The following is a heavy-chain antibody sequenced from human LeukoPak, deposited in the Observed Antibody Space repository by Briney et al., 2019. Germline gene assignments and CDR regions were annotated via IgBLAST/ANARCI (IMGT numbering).Heavy chain of an antibody. D-gene: IGHD6-19*01. CDR1: GDSVSSNSDA. CDR3: ARGSGWNNWFDP. CDR2: TYYRSKWYN. J-gene: IGHJ5*02. Sequence: SQTLSLTCAISGDSVSSNSDAWNWIRQSPSRGLEWLGRTYYRSKWYNDYAVKSRITINPDTSKNQFSLQLNSVTPEDTAVYYCARGSGWNNWFDPWGQGTLVTVSS. V-gene: IGHV6-1*01.